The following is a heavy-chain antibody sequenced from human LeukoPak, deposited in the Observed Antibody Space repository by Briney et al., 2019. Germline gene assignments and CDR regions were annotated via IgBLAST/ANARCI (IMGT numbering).Heavy chain of an antibody. Sequence: PGGSLRLSCAASGFTFSRYWMHWVRQVPGKGLVWVSRINSDGSSTSYADSVKGRFTSSRDNAKNTLYVQMNSLRAEDKAVYYCSTGSGHAFDIWGRGTMVTVSS. J-gene: IGHJ3*02. D-gene: IGHD3-10*01. V-gene: IGHV3-74*01. CDR3: STGSGHAFDI. CDR2: INSDGSST. CDR1: GFTFSRYW.